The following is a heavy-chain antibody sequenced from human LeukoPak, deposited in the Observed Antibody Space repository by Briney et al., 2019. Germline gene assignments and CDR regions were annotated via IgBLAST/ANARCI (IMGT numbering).Heavy chain of an antibody. CDR1: GFTFSSYG. D-gene: IGHD3-22*01. J-gene: IGHJ6*02. Sequence: GGSLRLSCAASGFTFSSYGMHWVRQAPGKGLEWVSGISGSGGDTYYADSVKGRFTVSRDNSKSTLYLQMTSLRAEDTAVYFCAKVRFDSSGYYYTYYYYGMDVWGQGTTVTVSS. V-gene: IGHV3-23*01. CDR2: ISGSGGDT. CDR3: AKVRFDSSGYYYTYYYYGMDV.